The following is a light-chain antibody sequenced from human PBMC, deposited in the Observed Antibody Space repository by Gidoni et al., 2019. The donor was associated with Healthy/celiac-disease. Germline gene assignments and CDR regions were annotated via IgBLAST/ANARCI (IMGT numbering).Light chain of an antibody. CDR2: DAS. CDR1: QSVSSY. V-gene: IGKV3-11*01. CDR3: QQRSNWQGYT. Sequence: DIVLTQSPATLSLSPGERATLSCRASQSVSSYLAWYQQKPGQAPRLLIYDASNRATGSPARFSGSGSGTDFTLTISSLEPEDFAVYYCQQRSNWQGYTFGQGTKLEIK. J-gene: IGKJ2*01.